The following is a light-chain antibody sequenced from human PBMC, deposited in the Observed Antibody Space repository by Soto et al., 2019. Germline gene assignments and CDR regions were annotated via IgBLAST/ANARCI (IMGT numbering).Light chain of an antibody. CDR3: ATWDDSLSGHYV. CDR1: SSNIGSNY. Sequence: QSVLTQPPSASGTPGQRVTISCSGSSSNIGSNYVCWYQHLPGTAPKLLIYSNNQRPSGVPDRFSGSKSGTSASLAISGLRSEDEADYYCATWDDSLSGHYVFGTGTNLTVL. CDR2: SNN. J-gene: IGLJ1*01. V-gene: IGLV1-47*02.